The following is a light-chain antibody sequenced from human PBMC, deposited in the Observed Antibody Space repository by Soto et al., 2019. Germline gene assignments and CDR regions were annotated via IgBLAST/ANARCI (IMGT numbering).Light chain of an antibody. Sequence: IQITQSPSSLSASVGDRVTLTCRASQSIRNHLAWYQQKPGKAPRLLVYGASSLAPGVPSRFSGRGSGTDFALTISGLQPEDFASYYCLQDFDYPYTVSQGTKVDIK. CDR1: QSIRNH. CDR3: LQDFDYPYT. CDR2: GAS. V-gene: IGKV1-6*02. J-gene: IGKJ2*01.